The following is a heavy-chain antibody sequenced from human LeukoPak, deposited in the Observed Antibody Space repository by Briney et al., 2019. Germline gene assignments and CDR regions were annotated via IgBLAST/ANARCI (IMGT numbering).Heavy chain of an antibody. CDR3: AKEYYYDSSGYSH. CDR1: GFTFSSYG. D-gene: IGHD3-22*01. V-gene: IGHV3-33*06. CDR2: IWYDGSNK. Sequence: PGGSLRLSCAASGFTFSSYGMHWVRQAPDKGLEWVAVIWYDGSNKYYADSVKGRFTISRDNSKNTLYLQMNSLRAEDTAVYYCAKEYYYDSSGYSHWGQGTLVTVSS. J-gene: IGHJ4*02.